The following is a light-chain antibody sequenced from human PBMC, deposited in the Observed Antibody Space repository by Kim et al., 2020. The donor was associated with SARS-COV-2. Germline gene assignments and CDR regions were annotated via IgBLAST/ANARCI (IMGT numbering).Light chain of an antibody. CDR1: NLGDKF. CDR3: NSRDSNDNVV. V-gene: IGLV3-1*01. J-gene: IGLJ2*01. Sequence: SYELTQPPSVSVSPGQTATITCSGHNLGDKFASWYQQKAGQSPILIIYQDIERPSGIPERFSGSNSGNTATLTISGTQAGDEADYYCNSRDSNDNVVFGG. CDR2: QDI.